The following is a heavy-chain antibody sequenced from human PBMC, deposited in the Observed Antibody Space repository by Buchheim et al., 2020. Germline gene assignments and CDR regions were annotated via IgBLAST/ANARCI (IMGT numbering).Heavy chain of an antibody. V-gene: IGHV4-39*01. J-gene: IGHJ5*02. CDR2: ISSGGTT. Sequence: QLQLQESGPGLVKPSETLSLSCTVSGGSITSSTYYWGWIRQPPGKGLEWIGSISSGGTTYYNPSLKSRVTVSVDTSKNQFYLKLSSVTAADTALYYCARRIAGTGFDPWGQGIL. CDR3: ARRIAGTGFDP. D-gene: IGHD3-10*01. CDR1: GGSITSSTYY.